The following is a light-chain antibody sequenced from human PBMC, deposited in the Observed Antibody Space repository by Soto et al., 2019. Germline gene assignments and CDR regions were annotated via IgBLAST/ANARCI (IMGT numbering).Light chain of an antibody. J-gene: IGKJ4*01. V-gene: IGKV2-28*01. CDR1: QSLLHSNGYNY. CDR3: MQALQTPLT. Sequence: DIVMTQSPLSLPVTPGEPASISCRSSQSLLHSNGYNYLDWYLQKPGQSPQLLIYLGSNRASGVPDRFSGSGSGTDFTLKISRVGDEDVGVYYCMQALQTPLTFGGGTKADIK. CDR2: LGS.